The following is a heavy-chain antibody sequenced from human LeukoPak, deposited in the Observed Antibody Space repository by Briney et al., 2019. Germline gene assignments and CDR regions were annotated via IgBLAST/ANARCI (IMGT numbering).Heavy chain of an antibody. Sequence: LVKVSCKASGGTFSSYTISWVRQAPGQGLEWMGRIIPILGIANYAQKFQGRVTITADKSTSTAYMELSSLRSEDTAVYYCAIDCSSTSCYQGNVYWGQGTLVTVSS. CDR2: IIPILGIA. D-gene: IGHD2-2*01. J-gene: IGHJ4*02. CDR1: GGTFSSYT. CDR3: AIDCSSTSCYQGNVY. V-gene: IGHV1-69*02.